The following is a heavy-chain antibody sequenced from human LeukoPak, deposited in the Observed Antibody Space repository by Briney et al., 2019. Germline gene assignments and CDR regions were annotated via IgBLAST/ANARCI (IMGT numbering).Heavy chain of an antibody. CDR2: IYYSGST. D-gene: IGHD1-26*01. Sequence: SETLSLTCTVSGGSISSYYWSWLRQPPGKGLEWLGYIYYSGSTNYNPSLKSRVTISVDTSKNQFSLKLSSVTAADTAVYYCARDSGSYSYYYYYGMDVWGQGTTVTVSS. J-gene: IGHJ6*02. CDR1: GGSISSYY. CDR3: ARDSGSYSYYYYYGMDV. V-gene: IGHV4-59*01.